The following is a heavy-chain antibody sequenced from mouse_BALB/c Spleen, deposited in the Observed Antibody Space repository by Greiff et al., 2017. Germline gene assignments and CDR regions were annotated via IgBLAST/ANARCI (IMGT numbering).Heavy chain of an antibody. D-gene: IGHD1-3*01. CDR1: GYTFTSYW. CDR3: ARVGY. Sequence: VQLKESGAELARPGASVKLSCKASGYTFTSYWMQWVKQRPGQGLEWIGAIYPGDGDTRYTQKFKGKATLTADKSSSTAYMQLSSLASEDSAVYYCARVGYWGQGTTLTVSS. CDR2: IYPGDGDT. J-gene: IGHJ2*01. V-gene: IGHV1-87*01.